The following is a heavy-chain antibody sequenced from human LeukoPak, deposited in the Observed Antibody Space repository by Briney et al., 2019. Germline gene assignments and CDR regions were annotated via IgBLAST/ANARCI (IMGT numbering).Heavy chain of an antibody. V-gene: IGHV1-18*01. D-gene: IGHD3-22*01. CDR1: GYTFTSYG. CDR3: ASSRHYYDSSGYYYLDFDY. CDR2: ISAYNGNT. J-gene: IGHJ4*02. Sequence: RASVKVSCKASGYTFTSYGISWVRQAPGQGLEWMGWISAYNGNTNYAQKLQGRVTMTTDTSTSTAYMELRSLRSDDTAVYYCASSRHYYDSSGYYYLDFDYWGQGTLVTVS.